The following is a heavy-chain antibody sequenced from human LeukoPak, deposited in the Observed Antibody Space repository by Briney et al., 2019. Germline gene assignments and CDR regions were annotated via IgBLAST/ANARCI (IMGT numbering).Heavy chain of an antibody. V-gene: IGHV4-59*01. CDR2: IYYSGST. D-gene: IGHD1-14*01. CDR3: ARVYREPGNDAFDI. CDR1: GGSISSYY. Sequence: PSETLSLTCTVYGGSISSYYWSCIRQPPGKGMEWIGYIYYSGSTNYNLSLKSRVTISVDTSKNQFSLKLSSVTAADTAVYYCARVYREPGNDAFDIWGQGTMVTVSS. J-gene: IGHJ3*02.